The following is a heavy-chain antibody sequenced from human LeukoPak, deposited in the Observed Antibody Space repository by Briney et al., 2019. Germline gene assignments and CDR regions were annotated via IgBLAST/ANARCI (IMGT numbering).Heavy chain of an antibody. J-gene: IGHJ6*02. V-gene: IGHV3-21*01. CDR2: ITSSSSYI. D-gene: IGHD3-10*01. CDR1: AFNFKTYS. CDR3: ARDPGGSYYYYGMDV. Sequence: GGSLRLSCAASAFNFKTYSMNWVRQAPGKGLEWVSSITSSSSYIYYADSVRGRFTISRDNAKNSLYLQMNSLRAEDTAVYYCARDPGGSYYYYGMDVWGQGTTVTVSS.